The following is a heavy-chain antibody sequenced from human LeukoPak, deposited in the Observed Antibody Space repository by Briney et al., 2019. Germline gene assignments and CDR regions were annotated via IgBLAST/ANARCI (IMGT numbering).Heavy chain of an antibody. CDR2: INHSGST. J-gene: IGHJ4*02. CDR3: ARALDYGDYRALYYFDY. D-gene: IGHD4-17*01. CDR1: GGSFSGYY. Sequence: SETLSLTCAVYGGSFSGYYWSWIRQPPGKGLEWIGEINHSGSTNYNPSLKSRVTISVDTSKNQFSLKLSSVTAADTAVYYCARALDYGDYRALYYFDYWGQGTLVTVSS. V-gene: IGHV4-34*01.